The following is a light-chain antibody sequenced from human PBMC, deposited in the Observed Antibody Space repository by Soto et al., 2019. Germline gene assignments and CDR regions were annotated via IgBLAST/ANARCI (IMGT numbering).Light chain of an antibody. Sequence: QSVLTQPPSASGTPGQRVTISCSGSSSNIGSNYVYWYQQLPGTAPKLLIYRNNQRPSGVPDRFSGSKSGTSASLAISGLRSEDEADYYCAAWDDSLSAPRVVFGGGTQLTV. CDR2: RNN. CDR3: AAWDDSLSAPRVV. V-gene: IGLV1-47*01. J-gene: IGLJ2*01. CDR1: SSNIGSNY.